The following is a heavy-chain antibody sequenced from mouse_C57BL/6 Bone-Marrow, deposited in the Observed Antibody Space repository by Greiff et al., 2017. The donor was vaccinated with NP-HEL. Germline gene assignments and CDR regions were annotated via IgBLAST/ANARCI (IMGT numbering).Heavy chain of an antibody. D-gene: IGHD2-3*01. V-gene: IGHV2-5*01. CDR3: AKQDGYPYAKDY. CDR1: GFSLTSYG. CDR2: IWRGGST. Sequence: QVQLKESGPGLVQPSQSLSITCTVSGFSLTSYGVHWVRQSPGKGLEWLGVIWRGGSTDYNAAFMSRLSITKDNSKSQVFFNMNRLPADDTAIYYCAKQDGYPYAKDYWGQGTSVTVSS. J-gene: IGHJ4*01.